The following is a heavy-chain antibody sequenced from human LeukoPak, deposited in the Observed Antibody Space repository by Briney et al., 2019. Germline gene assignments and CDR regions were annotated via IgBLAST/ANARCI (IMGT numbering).Heavy chain of an antibody. CDR1: GFTFSSYG. CDR2: ISGHGDIT. V-gene: IGHV3-23*01. D-gene: IGHD5-18*01. CDR3: ANDLGWIQLNLG. Sequence: GGTLRLSCAASGFTFSSYGMSWVRQAPGKGLEWVSGISGHGDITYYADSVKGRFTISRDNSRNTVYLQMNSLRAEDTAVYYCANDLGWIQLNLGRGQGTLVTVSS. J-gene: IGHJ4*02.